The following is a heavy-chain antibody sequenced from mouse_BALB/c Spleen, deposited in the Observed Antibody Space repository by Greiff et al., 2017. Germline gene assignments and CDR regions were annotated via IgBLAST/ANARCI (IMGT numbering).Heavy chain of an antibody. D-gene: IGHD2-14*01. V-gene: IGHV1-9*01. Sequence: VQLQQSGAELMKPGASVKISCKATGYTFSSYWIEWVKQRPGHGLEWIGEILPGSGSTNYNEKFKGKATFTADTSSNTAYMQLSSLTSEDSAVYYCARRYYRYDPSWFAYWGQGTLVTVSA. CDR2: ILPGSGST. CDR3: ARRYYRYDPSWFAY. J-gene: IGHJ3*01. CDR1: GYTFSSYW.